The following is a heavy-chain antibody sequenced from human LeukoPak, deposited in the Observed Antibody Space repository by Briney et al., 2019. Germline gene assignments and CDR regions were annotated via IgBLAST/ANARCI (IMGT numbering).Heavy chain of an antibody. V-gene: IGHV3-33*01. Sequence: GGSLRLSCAASGFTFSHYGMHWVRQAPGKGLEWVAVIWSDGSNQYYADSVKGRFTISSDNFKNTVSLQMNSLRAEDTALYYCAREGSGTSPYSLWGQGTLVTVSS. CDR1: GFTFSHYG. J-gene: IGHJ4*02. D-gene: IGHD2-2*01. CDR3: AREGSGTSPYSL. CDR2: IWSDGSNQ.